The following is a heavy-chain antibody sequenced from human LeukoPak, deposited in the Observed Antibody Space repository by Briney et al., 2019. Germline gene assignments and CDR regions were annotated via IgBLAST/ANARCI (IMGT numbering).Heavy chain of an antibody. CDR3: ARQEARNYYYEGLDY. Sequence: GGSLRLSCVASGFSFSGYAIHWVRQAPGKGLEWVALISYNGGRKDYADSVRGRFTIDRDNSKNTVYLQMNSLRPDDTGIYFCARQEARNYYYEGLDYWGQGNLVTVSS. CDR1: GFSFSGYA. D-gene: IGHD3-22*01. V-gene: IGHV3-30*04. J-gene: IGHJ4*02. CDR2: ISYNGGRK.